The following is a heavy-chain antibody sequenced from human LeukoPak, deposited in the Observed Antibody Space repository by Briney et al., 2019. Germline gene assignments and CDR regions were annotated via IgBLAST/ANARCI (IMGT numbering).Heavy chain of an antibody. CDR3: ALNPRGYCSGGRCYIGY. D-gene: IGHD2-15*01. CDR1: GYSFTNYW. CDR2: IYPGDSDT. J-gene: IGHJ4*02. Sequence: GESLKISCKCSGYSFTNYWIGWVRQMPGKGLEWMGIIYPGDSDTRYSPSFQGQVTLSADKSIRTAYLQWSSLKASDTAMYYCALNPRGYCSGGRCYIGYWGQGTLVTVSS. V-gene: IGHV5-51*01.